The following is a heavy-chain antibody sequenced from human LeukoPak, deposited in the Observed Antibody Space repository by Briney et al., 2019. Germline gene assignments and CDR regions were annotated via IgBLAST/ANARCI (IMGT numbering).Heavy chain of an antibody. Sequence: GGSLRLSCAASGFTFSSCAMGWVRQPPGKGLEWVSGITGDGGGAYYTDSVKGRFTISRDNSKNTLYLQMNSLRAEDTAVYYCARDPSRGLYYFDRWGQGTLVTVSS. CDR2: ITGDGGGA. V-gene: IGHV3-23*01. CDR1: GFTFSSCA. CDR3: ARDPSRGLYYFDR. J-gene: IGHJ4*02. D-gene: IGHD4/OR15-4a*01.